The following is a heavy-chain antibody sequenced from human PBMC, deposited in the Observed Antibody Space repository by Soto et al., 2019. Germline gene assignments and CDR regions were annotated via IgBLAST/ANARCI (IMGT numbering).Heavy chain of an antibody. CDR1: GFTFEDFS. V-gene: IGHV3-43*01. CDR2: INWDGGDT. J-gene: IGHJ4*02. D-gene: IGHD6-13*01. Sequence: EVQLVASGGVVVQPGGSLRLSCAASGFTFEDFSMHWVRQPPGTGLEWVSLINWDGGDTLYEDSVKSRFTISRDNSKSSLFLQMNGLVTEDSALYYWATEYRSRWDPLFDDLGQGTLVTVSS. CDR3: ATEYRSRWDPLFDD.